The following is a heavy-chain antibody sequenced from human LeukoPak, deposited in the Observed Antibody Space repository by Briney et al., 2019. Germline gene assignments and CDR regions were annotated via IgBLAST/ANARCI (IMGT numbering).Heavy chain of an antibody. CDR3: ARDSERCSNHMDV. J-gene: IGHJ6*02. CDR1: GYTFTSYG. D-gene: IGHD1-14*01. V-gene: IGHV1-18*01. CDR2: INAYNGNT. Sequence: AAVKVSCKASGYTFTSYGISWVRQAPGQGREWMGWINAYNGNTNYAQKLRGRVTITTNTSTSKAYMELRSLRSDDKAVYYCARDSERCSNHMDVWGQGTPVTVSS.